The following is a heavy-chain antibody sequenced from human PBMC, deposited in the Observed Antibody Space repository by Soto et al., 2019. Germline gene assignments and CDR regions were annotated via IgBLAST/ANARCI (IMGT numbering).Heavy chain of an antibody. CDR3: ARSLPGTYGAFDL. CDR1: EFTFRSYW. J-gene: IGHJ3*01. D-gene: IGHD1-7*01. V-gene: IGHV3-74*01. Sequence: GGSLRLSCAASEFTFRSYWMHWVRQSPGKGLVWVSRISGDGSITNYADSVKGRFTISRENAKNTVYLQIDSLRAEDTAVYYCARSLPGTYGAFDLWGQGTMVTVSS. CDR2: ISGDGSIT.